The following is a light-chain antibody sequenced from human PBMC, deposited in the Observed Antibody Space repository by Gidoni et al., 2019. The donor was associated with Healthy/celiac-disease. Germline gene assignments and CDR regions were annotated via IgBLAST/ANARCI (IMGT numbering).Light chain of an antibody. Sequence: DIVLTQSPATLSLSPGERATLSCRASQSVSSSYLAWYQQKPGQAPRLLIYGASSRATGIPDRFSGSGSGTDFTLTISRLEPEDFAVYYCQQYGGTFGQGTKLEIK. CDR2: GAS. CDR1: QSVSSSY. J-gene: IGKJ2*01. CDR3: QQYGGT. V-gene: IGKV3-20*01.